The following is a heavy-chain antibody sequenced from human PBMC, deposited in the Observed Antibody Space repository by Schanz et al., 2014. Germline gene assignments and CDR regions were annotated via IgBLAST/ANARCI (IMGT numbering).Heavy chain of an antibody. J-gene: IGHJ4*02. CDR1: GFTFSSYG. CDR2: IWNNGVTK. CDR3: AKDPSHGDYDYYFDY. V-gene: IGHV3-33*06. D-gene: IGHD3-22*01. Sequence: QVQLVESGGGVVQFGRSLRLSCVASGFTFSSYGMHWVRQAPGKGLEWVAVIWNNGVTKYYADSVRGRFTISRDNSENTLYLQMNSLSADDTAVFYCAKDPSHGDYDYYFDYWGQGTLVTVSS.